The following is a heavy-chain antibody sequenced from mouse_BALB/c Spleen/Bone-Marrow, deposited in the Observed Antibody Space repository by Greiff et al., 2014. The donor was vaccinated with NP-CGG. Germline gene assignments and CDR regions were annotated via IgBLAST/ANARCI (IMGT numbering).Heavy chain of an antibody. CDR2: IDPANGKT. CDR1: GFNIKDTY. J-gene: IGHJ3*01. CDR3: ANYYYGSSLFAY. V-gene: IGHV14-3*02. D-gene: IGHD1-1*01. Sequence: VQLQQSGAELVKPGASVKLSCTASGFNIKDTYMHWVKQRPEQGLEWIGRIDPANGKTKYDPKFQGKATITADTSSNTAYLQLSSLTSEDTAVYYCANYYYGSSLFAYWGQGTLVTVSA.